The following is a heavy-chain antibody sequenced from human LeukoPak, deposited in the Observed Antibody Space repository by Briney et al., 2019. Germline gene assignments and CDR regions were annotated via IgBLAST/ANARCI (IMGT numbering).Heavy chain of an antibody. V-gene: IGHV3-74*01. CDR2: INSDGSST. D-gene: IGHD3-22*01. CDR1: GFTFSSYW. J-gene: IGHJ4*02. CDR3: ARMYYYDSSGYYPFDY. Sequence: GGSLRLSCAASGFTFSSYWMHWVRHAPGKGLVWVSRINSDGSSTSYADSVKGRFTISRDNAKNTLYLQMNSLRAEDTAVYYCARMYYYDSSGYYPFDYWGQGTLVTVSS.